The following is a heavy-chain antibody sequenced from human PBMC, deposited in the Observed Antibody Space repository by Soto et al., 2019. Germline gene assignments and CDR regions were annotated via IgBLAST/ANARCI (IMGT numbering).Heavy chain of an antibody. J-gene: IGHJ5*02. CDR2: IYYSGST. Sequence: QVQLQESGPGLVKPSQTLSLTCTVSGGSISSGGYYWSWIRQSPGKGLEWIGYIYYSGSTYYNPSLKSRVTISVATSNNQFSLKLRFVTAADTAVYYCAREAVAYYDSGSYNWFDPWGQGILVTVSS. CDR1: GGSISSGGYY. V-gene: IGHV4-31*03. CDR3: AREAVAYYDSGSYNWFDP. D-gene: IGHD3-10*01.